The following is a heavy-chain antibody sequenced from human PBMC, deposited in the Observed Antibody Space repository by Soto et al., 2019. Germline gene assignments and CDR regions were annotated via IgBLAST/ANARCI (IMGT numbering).Heavy chain of an antibody. CDR3: ARGALPTATPSCFAP. D-gene: IGHD2-2*01. CDR1: GYTFNSYG. V-gene: IGHV1-18*04. CDR2: ISTYNGKT. Sequence: QAQLVQSGAEVKKPGASVKVSCKASGYTFNSYGTTWVRQAPGQGLAWMGWISTYNGKTNYAQKVQGRVTMTTDTSTSTAYMELRSLTSHDTAVYYCARGALPTATPSCFAPWGQGTLLTVSS. J-gene: IGHJ5*02.